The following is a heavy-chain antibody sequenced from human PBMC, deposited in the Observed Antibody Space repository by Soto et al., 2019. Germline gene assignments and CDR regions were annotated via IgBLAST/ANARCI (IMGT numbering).Heavy chain of an antibody. CDR2: ISYDGSNK. Sequence: QVQLVESGGGVVQPGRSLRLSCAASGFTFSNNAMDWVRQAPGKGLEWVAVISYDGSNKYIAESVKGRFTISRDNSNNRLFLQMNSLRAEDTAVYYCARGTTTSAFSAMDVWGQGTTVTVSS. J-gene: IGHJ6*02. CDR3: ARGTTTSAFSAMDV. CDR1: GFTFSNNA. V-gene: IGHV3-30-3*01. D-gene: IGHD1-1*01.